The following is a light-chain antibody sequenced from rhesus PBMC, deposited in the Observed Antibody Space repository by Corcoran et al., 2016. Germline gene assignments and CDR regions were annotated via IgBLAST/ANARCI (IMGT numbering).Light chain of an antibody. Sequence: EIVMTQSPATLALSPGERATLSCRASQSVSSYLTWYQQQPGQAPRLLIYGASIRATGIPDRFSGSGSVTEFTLTISSLEPEDVGVYFCLQSSNWRTFGGGTKVEIK. V-gene: IGKV3-24*04. CDR2: GAS. CDR3: LQSSNWRT. J-gene: IGKJ4*01. CDR1: QSVSSY.